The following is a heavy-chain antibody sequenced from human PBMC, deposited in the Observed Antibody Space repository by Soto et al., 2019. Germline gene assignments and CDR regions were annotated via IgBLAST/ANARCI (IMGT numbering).Heavy chain of an antibody. CDR3: ARDYTPIVVVTDSNPGDAFDI. J-gene: IGHJ3*02. CDR1: GFTFSSYG. D-gene: IGHD2-21*02. V-gene: IGHV3-33*01. Sequence: GSLRLSCAASGFTFSSYGMHWVRQAPGKGLEWVAVIWYDGSNKYYADSVKGRFTISRDNSKNTLYLQMNSLRAEDTAVYYCARDYTPIVVVTDSNPGDAFDIWGQGTMVTVSS. CDR2: IWYDGSNK.